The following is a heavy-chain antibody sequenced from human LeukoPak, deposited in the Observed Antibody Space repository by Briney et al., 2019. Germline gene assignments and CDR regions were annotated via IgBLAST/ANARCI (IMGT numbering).Heavy chain of an antibody. V-gene: IGHV4-59*08. CDR1: GGSISDYY. CDR2: IYYSGNT. CDR3: ARHRQGGIYSSSWYGFDY. D-gene: IGHD6-13*01. J-gene: IGHJ4*02. Sequence: PSETLSLTCTVSGGSISDYYWTWIRQPPGKGLEWIGHIYYSGNTIYNPSLKSRVSISVDTSKNQFSLKLSSVTAADTAVYYCARHRQGGIYSSSWYGFDYWGQGTLVTVSS.